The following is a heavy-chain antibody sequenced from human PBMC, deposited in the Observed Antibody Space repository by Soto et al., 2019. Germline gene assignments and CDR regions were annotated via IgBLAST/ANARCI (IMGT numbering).Heavy chain of an antibody. CDR2: IWYDGSNK. Sequence: GGSLRLSCAASGFTFSSYGMHWVRQAPGKGLEWVAVIWYDGSNKYYADSVKGRFTISRDNSKNTLYLQMNSLRAEDTAVYYCARETGRGYSYGPFDYWGQGTLVTVSS. D-gene: IGHD5-18*01. V-gene: IGHV3-33*01. J-gene: IGHJ4*02. CDR1: GFTFSSYG. CDR3: ARETGRGYSYGPFDY.